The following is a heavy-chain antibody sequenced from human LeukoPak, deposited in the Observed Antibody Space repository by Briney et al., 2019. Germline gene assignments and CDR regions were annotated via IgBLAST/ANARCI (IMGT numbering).Heavy chain of an antibody. Sequence: SETLSLTCAVSGGSISSSNWWSWVRQPPGKGLEWIGEIYHSGSTNYNPSLKSRVTISVDKSKSQFSLKLSSVTAADTAVYYCVRSYRMAFFDYWGQGTLVTVSS. V-gene: IGHV4-4*02. CDR2: IYHSGST. CDR3: VRSYRMAFFDY. CDR1: GGSISSSNW. J-gene: IGHJ4*02. D-gene: IGHD3-10*01.